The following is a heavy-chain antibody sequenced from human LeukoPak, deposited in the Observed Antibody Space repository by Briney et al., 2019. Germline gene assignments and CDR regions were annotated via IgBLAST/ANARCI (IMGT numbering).Heavy chain of an antibody. J-gene: IGHJ3*02. Sequence: PGGSLRLSCAASGFTVSSNYMSWVRQAPGKGLEWVSVIYSGGSTYYADSVKGRFTISRDNSKNTLYLQMNSLRAEDTAVYYCARQRVGVETTYAFDIWGQGTMVTVSS. CDR3: ARQRVGVETTYAFDI. D-gene: IGHD2/OR15-2a*01. CDR2: IYSGGST. CDR1: GFTVSSNY. V-gene: IGHV3-53*01.